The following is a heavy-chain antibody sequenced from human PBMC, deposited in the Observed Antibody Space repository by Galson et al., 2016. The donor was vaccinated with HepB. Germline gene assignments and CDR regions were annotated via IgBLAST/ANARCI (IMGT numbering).Heavy chain of an antibody. CDR3: ATPGLYDSSYFDY. J-gene: IGHJ4*02. CDR2: IYHTGST. D-gene: IGHD3-22*01. CDR1: GYSITNGYF. V-gene: IGHV4-38-2*01. Sequence: SETLSLTCAVSGYSITNGYFWGWIRQPPGKGLEWIGSIYHTGSTYYNPSLTSRVTISLGASKNQTSLNLGSVPAADTAVYYCATPGLYDSSYFDYWGQGALVTVSS.